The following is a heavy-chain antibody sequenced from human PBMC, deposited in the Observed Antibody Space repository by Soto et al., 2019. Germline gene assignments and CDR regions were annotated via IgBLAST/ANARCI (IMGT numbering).Heavy chain of an antibody. CDR2: IYYSGST. J-gene: IGHJ4*02. V-gene: IGHV4-59*01. CDR3: ARRYAGNFDY. CDR1: GGSISSYY. Sequence: QVQLQESGPGLVKPSETLSLTCTVSGGSISSYYWSWIRQPPGKGLEWIGYIYYSGSTNYNPSLKSRATISVDTSKNQFSLKPRSVTAADTAVYYCARRYAGNFDYWGQGTLVTVSS. D-gene: IGHD2-8*01.